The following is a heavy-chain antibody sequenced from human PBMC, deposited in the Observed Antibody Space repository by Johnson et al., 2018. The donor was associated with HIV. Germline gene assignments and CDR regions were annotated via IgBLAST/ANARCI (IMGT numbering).Heavy chain of an antibody. CDR1: GFTFDDYG. CDR2: ISSNGGST. CDR3: ARGGGS. V-gene: IGHV3-64*01. D-gene: IGHD3-16*01. Sequence: VQLVESGGGVVRPGGSLRLSCAASGFTFDDYGISWVRQTPGKGLEYVSAISSNGGSTYYANSVKGRFTISRDNSKNTLYLQMNSLRAGDTAVYYCARGGGSWGQGTMVTVSS. J-gene: IGHJ3*01.